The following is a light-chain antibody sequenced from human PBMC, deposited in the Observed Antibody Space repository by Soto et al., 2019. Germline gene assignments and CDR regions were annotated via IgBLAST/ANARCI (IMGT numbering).Light chain of an antibody. V-gene: IGKV3-15*01. J-gene: IGKJ4*01. CDR2: VAS. Sequence: EIVMTHSPVTLSVSPGDRATLSCRASQSVNSNLAWYQQKPGQTPKLLIYVASTRATVIPARFSGSGSGTEFTLTISSLQSEDFAVYYCQQYNVWPITFGGGTKVEFK. CDR1: QSVNSN. CDR3: QQYNVWPIT.